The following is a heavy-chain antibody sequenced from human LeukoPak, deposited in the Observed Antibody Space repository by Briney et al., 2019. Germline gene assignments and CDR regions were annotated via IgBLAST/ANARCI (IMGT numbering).Heavy chain of an antibody. J-gene: IGHJ4*02. CDR3: AKGSDEHCTGITCYPFDY. V-gene: IGHV3-23*01. CDR2: ITGNGRDT. D-gene: IGHD2-8*02. CDR1: GFTFDNYA. Sequence: GSLRLSCAASGFTFDNYAMNWVRQAPGKRQEWVSSITGNGRDTYYADSVKGRFTISRDNSKNTLYLQMNSLRAEDTAVYYCAKGSDEHCTGITCYPFDYWGQGTLVTVSS.